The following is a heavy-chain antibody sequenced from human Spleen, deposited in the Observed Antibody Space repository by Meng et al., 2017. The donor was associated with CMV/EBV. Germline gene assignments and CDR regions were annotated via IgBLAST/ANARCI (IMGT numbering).Heavy chain of an antibody. CDR1: GYTFTTYA. V-gene: IGHV1-2*02. CDR3: ARDPRDHYDSWTGYYVDF. D-gene: IGHD3-3*01. Sequence: ASVKVSCKASGYTFTTYAISWVRQAPGQGLEWMGWINPKSGGTNYAQKFQGRVTVTRDTSINTVYMEVTSLRSDDTALYYCARDPRDHYDSWTGYYVDFWGQGTLVTVSS. CDR2: INPKSGGT. J-gene: IGHJ4*02.